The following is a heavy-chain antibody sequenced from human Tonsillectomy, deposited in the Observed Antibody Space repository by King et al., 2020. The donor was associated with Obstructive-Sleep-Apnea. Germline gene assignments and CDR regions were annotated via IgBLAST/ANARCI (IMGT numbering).Heavy chain of an antibody. J-gene: IGHJ4*02. CDR1: GFSLSTSGMC. CDR3: ARRSPYGPHLQLSYFDY. CDR2: IDWDDDK. D-gene: IGHD1-1*01. V-gene: IGHV2-70*01. Sequence: TLKESGPALVKPTQTLTLTCTFSGFSLSTSGMCLSWIRPPPGKALEWLALIDWDDDKFYSTSLRTRLTISKDTSKNQVVLTMTNMDPVDTATYYCARRSPYGPHLQLSYFDYWGQGTLVTVSS.